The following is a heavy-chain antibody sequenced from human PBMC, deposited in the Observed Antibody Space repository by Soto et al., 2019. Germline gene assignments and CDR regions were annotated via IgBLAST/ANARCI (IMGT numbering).Heavy chain of an antibody. CDR1: GFTFSSYA. D-gene: IGHD4-17*01. V-gene: IGHV3-23*01. CDR2: IRGSGGST. CDR3: AKDHDYGDFQTVDY. J-gene: IGHJ4*02. Sequence: GGSLRLSCAASGFTFSSYAMGWVRQAPGKGLEWVSAIRGSGGSTYYADSVKGRFTISRDNSQNTLYLQMNSLRAEDTAVYYCAKDHDYGDFQTVDYWGQGTLVTVSS.